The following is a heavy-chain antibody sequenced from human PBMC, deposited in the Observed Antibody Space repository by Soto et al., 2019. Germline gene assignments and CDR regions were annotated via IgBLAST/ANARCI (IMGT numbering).Heavy chain of an antibody. CDR3: ARSTVTEES. CDR2: IYHSGST. J-gene: IGHJ5*02. D-gene: IGHD4-17*01. Sequence: QVQLQESGPGLVKPSGTLSLTCVVSGGSVSNNNWWSWVRQSPGKGLEWIGEIYHSGSTNYNPSLKSRVTIALDKAKNQFSLKLSSVTAADTGLYYCARSTVTEESWGQGTLVTVSS. V-gene: IGHV4-4*02. CDR1: GGSVSNNNW.